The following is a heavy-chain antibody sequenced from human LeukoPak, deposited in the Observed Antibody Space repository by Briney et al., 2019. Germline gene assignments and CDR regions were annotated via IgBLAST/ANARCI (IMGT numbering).Heavy chain of an antibody. CDR1: GYTFTSYG. Sequence: ASVKVSCKASGYTFTSYGISWVRQAPGQGLEWMGWISAYNGNTNYAQKLQGRVTMTTDTSTSTDYMELRNLRSDDTAVYYCARDLGTGYSYGYFDYWGQGTLVTVSS. CDR3: ARDLGTGYSYGYFDY. CDR2: ISAYNGNT. V-gene: IGHV1-18*01. J-gene: IGHJ4*02. D-gene: IGHD5-18*01.